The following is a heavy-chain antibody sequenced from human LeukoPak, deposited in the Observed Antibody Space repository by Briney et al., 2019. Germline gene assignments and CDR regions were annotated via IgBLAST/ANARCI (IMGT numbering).Heavy chain of an antibody. Sequence: PGGSLRLSCAASGFTFSSYWMSWVRQAPGKGLEWVANIKQDGSEKYYVDSVKGRFTISRDNAKNSLYLQMNSLRAEDTAVYYCARVRGGSYYLAYYLDYWGQGTLVTVSS. CDR1: GFTFSSYW. J-gene: IGHJ4*02. CDR3: ARVRGGSYYLAYYLDY. V-gene: IGHV3-7*01. D-gene: IGHD1-26*01. CDR2: IKQDGSEK.